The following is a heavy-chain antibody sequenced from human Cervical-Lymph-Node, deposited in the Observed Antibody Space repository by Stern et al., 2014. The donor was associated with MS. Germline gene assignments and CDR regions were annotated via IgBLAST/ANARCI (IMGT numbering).Heavy chain of an antibody. V-gene: IGHV4-61*01. CDR1: GGSVSSGSYS. D-gene: IGHD6-6*01. Sequence: VQLVESGPGLVKPSETLSLTCTVSGGSVSSGSYSWSWIRQPPGKGLEWIGYIYYSGSTNYNPSLKSRVTISVDTSKNQFSLKLSSVTAADTAVYYCARKEYSSSPFDYWGQGTLVTVSS. CDR3: ARKEYSSSPFDY. CDR2: IYYSGST. J-gene: IGHJ4*02.